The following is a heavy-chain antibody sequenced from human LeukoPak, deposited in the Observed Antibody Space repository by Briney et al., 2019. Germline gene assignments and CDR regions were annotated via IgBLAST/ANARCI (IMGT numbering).Heavy chain of an antibody. D-gene: IGHD1-26*01. CDR1: GFTFSSYW. J-gene: IGHJ4*02. V-gene: IGHV3-7*01. Sequence: GGSLRLSCEVSGFTFSSYWMSWVRQAPGKGLEWVANIRYDGGEIYYVDSAKGRFTISRDNAKNSLYLQMNSLRAEDAAVYYCARDKPRGSYYGSIFDSWGQGTLVTVSS. CDR2: IRYDGGEI. CDR3: ARDKPRGSYYGSIFDS.